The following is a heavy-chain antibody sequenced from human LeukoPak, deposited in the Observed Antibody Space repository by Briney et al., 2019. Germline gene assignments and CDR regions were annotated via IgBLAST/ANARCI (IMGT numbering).Heavy chain of an antibody. V-gene: IGHV3-74*01. J-gene: IGHJ4*02. CDR3: ARESSITMELWYFDY. CDR2: INSDGSST. D-gene: IGHD3-10*01. CDR1: GFTFSSYW. Sequence: PGGSLRLSCAASGFTFSSYWMHWVRQAPGKGLVWVSRINSDGSSTSCADSVKGRFTISRDNAKNTLYLQMNSLRAEDTAVYYCARESSITMELWYFDYWGQGTLVTVSS.